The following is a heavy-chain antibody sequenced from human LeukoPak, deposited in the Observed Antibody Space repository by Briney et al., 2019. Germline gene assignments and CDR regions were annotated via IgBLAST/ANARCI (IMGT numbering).Heavy chain of an antibody. V-gene: IGHV1-69*13. J-gene: IGHJ4*02. D-gene: IGHD6-19*01. CDR1: GGTFGSYA. CDR2: IIPIFGTA. Sequence: GASVKVSCKASGGTFGSYAISWVRQAPGQGLERMGGIIPIFGTANYAQKFQGRVTITADESTSTAYMELSSLRSEDTAVYYCARASSGWDYYFDYWGQGALVTVSS. CDR3: ARASSGWDYYFDY.